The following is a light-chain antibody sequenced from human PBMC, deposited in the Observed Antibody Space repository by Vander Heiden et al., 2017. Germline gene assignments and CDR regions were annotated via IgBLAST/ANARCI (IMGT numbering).Light chain of an antibody. CDR1: SSDGGNYNL. J-gene: IGLJ3*02. CDR3: CSYAGGSTWV. Sequence: QSAPPPPASLSASPGQSTTIPCTGTSSDGGNYNLVPWYQNHPDKAPKLMIYDVTKRPSAVSNRFSGSKSGNTASLTSSGVQAEDEADYYGCSYAGGSTWVFGGGTKLTVL. V-gene: IGLV2-23*02. CDR2: DVT.